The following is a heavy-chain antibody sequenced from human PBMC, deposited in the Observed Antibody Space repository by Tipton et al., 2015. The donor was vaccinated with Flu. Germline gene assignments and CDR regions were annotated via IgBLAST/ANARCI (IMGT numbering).Heavy chain of an antibody. V-gene: IGHV3-7*01. J-gene: IGHJ6*02. CDR1: GFTFNTYW. CDR3: AREDFLLWSWGGMDV. CDR2: IRQDGSER. D-gene: IGHD3-10*01. Sequence: QLVQSGGGLVQPGGSLRLSCAASGFTFNTYWLSWVRQAPGKGLEWVANIRQDGSERFYVDSVKGRFTISRDNAKNSLYQQMNSLRVEDTAVYFCAREDFLLWSWGGMDVWGLGTTVTVSS.